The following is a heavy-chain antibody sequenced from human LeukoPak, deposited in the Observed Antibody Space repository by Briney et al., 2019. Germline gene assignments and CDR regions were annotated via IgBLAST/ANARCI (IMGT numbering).Heavy chain of an antibody. CDR1: GYTFTSYG. V-gene: IGHV1-18*01. CDR2: ISVYNDKT. D-gene: IGHD4-17*01. Sequence: ASVKVSCKASGYTFTSYGISWVRQAPGQGLEWMGWISVYNDKTNYAQNLQGRVTMTTDTSTRTVYMELRSLRSDDTAVYYCAREDYGDRRYSNWGQGALVTVSS. J-gene: IGHJ4*02. CDR3: AREDYGDRRYSN.